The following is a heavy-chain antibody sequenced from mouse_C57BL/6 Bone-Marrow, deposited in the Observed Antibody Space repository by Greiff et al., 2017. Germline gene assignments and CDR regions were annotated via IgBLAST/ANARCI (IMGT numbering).Heavy chain of an antibody. D-gene: IGHD2-2*01. Sequence: EVQLQQSGPGLVKPSQSLSLTCSVTGYSITSGYYWNWLRQFPGNKLEWMGYISYDGSNNYNPSLKNRISITRDTSKTQFFLKLNSVTTEDTATYYCAREGVVTSFAYWGQGTLVTVSA. CDR3: AREGVVTSFAY. CDR2: ISYDGSN. CDR1: GYSITSGYY. V-gene: IGHV3-6*01. J-gene: IGHJ3*01.